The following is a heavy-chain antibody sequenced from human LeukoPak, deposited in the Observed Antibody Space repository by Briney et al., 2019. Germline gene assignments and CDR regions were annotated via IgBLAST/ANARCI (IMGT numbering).Heavy chain of an antibody. J-gene: IGHJ4*02. Sequence: PGGSLRLSCATSGFTFSSYAMHWVRQAPGKGLEWVANIKQDGSEKYYVDSVKGRFTISRDNAENSLSLQMNSLRAEDTAVYYCASAGGDSRSPLPFYYWGQGTLVTVSS. CDR3: ASAGGDSRSPLPFYY. CDR2: IKQDGSEK. CDR1: GFTFSSYA. V-gene: IGHV3-7*03. D-gene: IGHD3-22*01.